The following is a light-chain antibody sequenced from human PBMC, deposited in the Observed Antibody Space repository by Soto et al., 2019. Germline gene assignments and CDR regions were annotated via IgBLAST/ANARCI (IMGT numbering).Light chain of an antibody. CDR1: SGDVGNYNL. J-gene: IGLJ7*01. CDR3: CLYLGGTSV. V-gene: IGLV2-23*01. Sequence: QSALTQPASVSGSPGQSITISSSGVSGDVGNYNLVSWYQQYPGKAPALLIYEDDKRPSGVSNRFSGSKSDSTASLTISGLQAEDEADYYCCLYLGGTSVLGGGTQLTVL. CDR2: EDD.